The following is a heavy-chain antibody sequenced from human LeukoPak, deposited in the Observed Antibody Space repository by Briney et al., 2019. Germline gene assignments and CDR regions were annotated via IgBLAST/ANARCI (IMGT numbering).Heavy chain of an antibody. CDR1: GFTFSSYD. D-gene: IGHD3-22*01. Sequence: GGTLRLSCAVSGFTFSSYDMSWVRQAPGKGLEWVSVISGSGGSTYYADSVKGRFTISRDNAKNTLNLQMNGLRAEDTAVYYCARDLGQYYDTSDNWFDPWGQGTLVTVSS. CDR3: ARDLGQYYDTSDNWFDP. CDR2: ISGSGGST. J-gene: IGHJ5*02. V-gene: IGHV3-23*01.